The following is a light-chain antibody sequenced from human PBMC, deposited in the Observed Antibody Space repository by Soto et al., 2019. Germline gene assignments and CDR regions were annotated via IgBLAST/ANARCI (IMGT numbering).Light chain of an antibody. V-gene: IGKV1-5*01. J-gene: IGKJ1*01. Sequence: DIQMTQSPSTLSASVGDRVTITCRASQSISGWLAWYQQKPGKAPKILIYDASNLEMGLPSRFSGSGSGTEFNLTISSLQPDDFATYYCQQYDSFPWSFGQGTKVDIK. CDR3: QQYDSFPWS. CDR2: DAS. CDR1: QSISGW.